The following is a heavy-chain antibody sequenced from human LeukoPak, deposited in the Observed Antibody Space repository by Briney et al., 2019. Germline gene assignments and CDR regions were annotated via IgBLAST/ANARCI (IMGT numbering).Heavy chain of an antibody. D-gene: IGHD1-26*01. Sequence: PGGSLRLSCAASGFTFSSYGMHWVRQAPGKGLGWVAVIWYDGSNKYYADSVKGRFTISRDNSKNTLYLQMNSLRAEDTAVYYCARERFHSGSYLGAFDIWGQGTMVTVSS. CDR3: ARERFHSGSYLGAFDI. CDR2: IWYDGSNK. CDR1: GFTFSSYG. J-gene: IGHJ3*02. V-gene: IGHV3-33*01.